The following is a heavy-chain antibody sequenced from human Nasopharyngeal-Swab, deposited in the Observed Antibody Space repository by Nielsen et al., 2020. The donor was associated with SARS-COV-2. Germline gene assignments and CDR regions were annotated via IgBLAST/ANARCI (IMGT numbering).Heavy chain of an antibody. D-gene: IGHD2-2*01. J-gene: IGHJ3*02. Sequence: ASVKVSCKASGYTFTSYGISWVRQAPGQGLEWMGWISAYNGNTNYAQKLQGRVTMTTDTSTSTAYMELRSLRSDGTAVYYCARVRIPLTIDAFDIWGQGTMVTVSS. CDR1: GYTFTSYG. CDR2: ISAYNGNT. V-gene: IGHV1-18*01. CDR3: ARVRIPLTIDAFDI.